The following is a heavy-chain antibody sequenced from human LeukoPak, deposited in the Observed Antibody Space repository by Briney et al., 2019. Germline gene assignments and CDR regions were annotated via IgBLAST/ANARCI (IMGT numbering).Heavy chain of an antibody. CDR1: GGSISSSSYY. D-gene: IGHD6-13*01. J-gene: IGHJ5*02. CDR2: IYYSGST. V-gene: IGHV4-39*01. Sequence: SETLSLTCTVSGGSISSSSYYWGWIRQPPGKGLEWIGSIYYSGSTYYNPSLKSRVTIFVDTSRNHFSLKVSSVTAADTAVYYCARQSSSSWYRWFDPWGQGTLVTVSS. CDR3: ARQSSSSWYRWFDP.